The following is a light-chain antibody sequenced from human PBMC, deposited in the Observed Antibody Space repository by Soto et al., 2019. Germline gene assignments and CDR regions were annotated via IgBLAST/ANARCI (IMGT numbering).Light chain of an antibody. CDR1: EAISGDY. Sequence: EIVLTQSPCTLSLSPGERASLSCRAIEAISGDYLAWYQHKPGQAPRLLMYGASSRATGIPDRFSGSGSGTDFTLTISRLELEDFAVYYCQQYGSSPPITFGQGTRLEIK. J-gene: IGKJ5*01. CDR3: QQYGSSPPIT. CDR2: GAS. V-gene: IGKV3-20*01.